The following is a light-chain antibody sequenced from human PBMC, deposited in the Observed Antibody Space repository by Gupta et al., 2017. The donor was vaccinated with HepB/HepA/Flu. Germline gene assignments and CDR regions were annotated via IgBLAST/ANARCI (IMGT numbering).Light chain of an antibody. CDR3: CSYTSSSTLV. CDR2: DVS. J-gene: IGLJ3*02. Sequence: QSALTQAASVSGSPGQSITISCTGTSSDIGAYNYVSWYQQHPDKAPKLMIYDVSSRPSGVSNRFSGSKSGNTASLIISGLQAEDEADYYCCSYTSSSTLVFGGWTKLTVL. CDR1: SSDIGAYNY. V-gene: IGLV2-14*03.